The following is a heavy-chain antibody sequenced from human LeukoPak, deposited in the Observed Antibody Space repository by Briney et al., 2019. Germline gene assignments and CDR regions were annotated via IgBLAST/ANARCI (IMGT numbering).Heavy chain of an antibody. CDR2: IYYIGST. CDR3: ARYYDSTGSFDY. Sequence: SETLSLTCPVSGGSISNYYYWSWIRQPPGKGLEWIGYIYYIGSTNYNPSLRSRLTMSVDTSKNQFSLRLSSVIAADTAVYYCARYYDSTGSFDYWGQGTLVTVSS. J-gene: IGHJ4*02. V-gene: IGHV4-59*01. D-gene: IGHD3-22*01. CDR1: GGSISNYY.